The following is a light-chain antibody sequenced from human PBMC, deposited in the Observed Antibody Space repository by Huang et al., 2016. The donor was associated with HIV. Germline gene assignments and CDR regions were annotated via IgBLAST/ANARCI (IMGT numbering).Light chain of an antibody. CDR3: QQYGSSVVT. CDR2: GAS. J-gene: IGKJ1*01. V-gene: IGKV3-20*01. Sequence: EIVLTQSPGTLSLSPGERATLSCRASQSFSSNYLAWYQQKPGQAPRLLIYGASSRATGIPDRFSGSGSGTDFTIIISRLEPEDFAVYYCQQYGSSVVTFGQGTKVEVK. CDR1: QSFSSNY.